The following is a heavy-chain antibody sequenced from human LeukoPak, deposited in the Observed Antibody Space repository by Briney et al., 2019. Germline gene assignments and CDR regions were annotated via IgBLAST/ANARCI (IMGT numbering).Heavy chain of an antibody. D-gene: IGHD4-17*01. Sequence: GGSLRLSCAASGFIFSSYGIQWFGRPPGRGVEGVAVISYDGRNKFYADSVKGRFTISRDNSKNTVSLQMNSLRTEDTALYYCAKELTTVSFFDSWGQGTLVTVPS. J-gene: IGHJ4*02. V-gene: IGHV3-30*18. CDR1: GFIFSSYG. CDR2: ISYDGRNK. CDR3: AKELTTVSFFDS.